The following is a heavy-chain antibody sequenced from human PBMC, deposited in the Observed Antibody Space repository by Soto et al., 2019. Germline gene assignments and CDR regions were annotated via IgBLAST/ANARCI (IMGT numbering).Heavy chain of an antibody. CDR3: AFHYYDSSGLYYFDY. Sequence: LRLSCAASGFTFSSYAMSWVRQAPGKGLEWVSAISGSGGSTYYADSVKGRFTISRDNSKNTLYLQMNSLRAEDTAVYYCAFHYYDSSGLYYFDYWGQGTLVTVS. J-gene: IGHJ4*02. CDR1: GFTFSSYA. V-gene: IGHV3-23*01. D-gene: IGHD3-22*01. CDR2: ISGSGGST.